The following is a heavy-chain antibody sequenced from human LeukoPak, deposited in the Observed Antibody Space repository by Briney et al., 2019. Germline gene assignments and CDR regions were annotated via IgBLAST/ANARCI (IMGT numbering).Heavy chain of an antibody. CDR1: GFTFSSYG. Sequence: GGSLRLSCAASGFTFSSYGMHWVRQAPGRGLEWVAVISYDGSNKYYADSVKGRFTISRDNSKNTLYLQMNSLRAEDTAVYYCAKAKTVEVYFDYWGQGTLVTVSS. V-gene: IGHV3-30*18. CDR2: ISYDGSNK. CDR3: AKAKTVEVYFDY. J-gene: IGHJ4*02. D-gene: IGHD4-23*01.